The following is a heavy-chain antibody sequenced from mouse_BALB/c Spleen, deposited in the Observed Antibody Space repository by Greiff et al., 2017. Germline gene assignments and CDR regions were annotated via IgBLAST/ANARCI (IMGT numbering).Heavy chain of an antibody. CDR2: ISSGGSYT. CDR1: GFTFSSYT. CDR3: TRDGYDGGADAMDY. J-gene: IGHJ4*01. V-gene: IGHV5-6-4*01. D-gene: IGHD2-2*01. Sequence: EVKLMESGGGLVKPGGSLKLSCAASGFTFSSYTMSWVRQTPEKRLEWVATISSGGSYTYYPDSVKGRFTISRDNAKNTLYLQMSSLKSEDTAMYYCTRDGYDGGADAMDYWGQGTSVTVSS.